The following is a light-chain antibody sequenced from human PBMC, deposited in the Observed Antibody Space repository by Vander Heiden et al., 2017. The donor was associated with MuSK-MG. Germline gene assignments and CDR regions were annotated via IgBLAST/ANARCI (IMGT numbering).Light chain of an antibody. V-gene: IGKV3-11*01. CDR1: QSVTTY. CDR2: DAS. J-gene: IGKJ1*01. Sequence: EIVLTQSPATLSLSPGERATLSCRASQSVTTYLAWYQQKPGQAPRLLIYDASTRATGIPARFSGSRSGTDFTLTIISLEPEDFAVYYCQQRSSWPWTFGLGTKVEI. CDR3: QQRSSWPWT.